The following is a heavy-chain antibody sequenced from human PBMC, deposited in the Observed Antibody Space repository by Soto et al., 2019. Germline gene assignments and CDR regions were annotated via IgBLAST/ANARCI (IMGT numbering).Heavy chain of an antibody. V-gene: IGHV3-23*01. D-gene: IGHD6-19*01. CDR3: AKDCWGSTAVADQIDC. Sequence: GSLRLSCAASGLTFSDYAMNWVRQAPGKGLEWVARIRDSGSGTYYADSVQGRFAISRDNSKNTLYLQMNGLRAEDTAVYYCAKDCWGSTAVADQIDCWGQGTLVTVSA. CDR1: GLTFSDYA. CDR2: IRDSGSGT. J-gene: IGHJ4*02.